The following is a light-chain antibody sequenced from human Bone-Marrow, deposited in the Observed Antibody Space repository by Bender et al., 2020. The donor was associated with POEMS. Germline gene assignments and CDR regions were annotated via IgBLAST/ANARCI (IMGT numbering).Light chain of an antibody. CDR1: SGSINRNY. CDR3: QSFDTNNHVV. Sequence: NLMLAQPHSVSESPGKTVTISCTRSSGSINRNYVHWYQQRRGGSPTIVIYEDNKRPSGVPDRFSGSIDSSSNSASLTISGLKSEDEADYYCQSFDTNNHVVFGGGTKLTVL. V-gene: IGLV6-57*01. J-gene: IGLJ2*01. CDR2: EDN.